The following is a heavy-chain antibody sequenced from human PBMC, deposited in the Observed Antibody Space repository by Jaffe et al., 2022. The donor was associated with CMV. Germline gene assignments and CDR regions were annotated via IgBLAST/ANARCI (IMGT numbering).Heavy chain of an antibody. J-gene: IGHJ4*02. V-gene: IGHV3-23*01. CDR2: ISGSGGST. Sequence: EVQLLESGGGLVQPGGSLRLSCAASGFTFSSYAMSWVRQAPGKGLEWVSAISGSGGSTYYADSVKGRFTISRDNSKNTLYLQMNSLRAEDTAVYYCAKMVGLMGYDSSGYGSFDYWGQGTLVTVSS. CDR1: GFTFSSYA. CDR3: AKMVGLMGYDSSGYGSFDY. D-gene: IGHD3-22*01.